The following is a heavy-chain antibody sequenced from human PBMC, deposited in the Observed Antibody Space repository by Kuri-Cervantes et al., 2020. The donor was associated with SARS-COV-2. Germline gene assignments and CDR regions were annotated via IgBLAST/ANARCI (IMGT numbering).Heavy chain of an antibody. D-gene: IGHD3-10*01. CDR1: GYTLTELS. J-gene: IGHJ6*02. V-gene: IGHV1-24*01. CDR2: FDPEDGET. Sequence: ASVKVSCKVSGYTLTELSMHWVRQAPGKGLGWMGGFDPEDGETIYAQKFQGRVTMTEDTSTDTAYMELRSLRSEDTAVYYCATVHYYGSGSYYYYYYGMDVWGQGTTVTVSS. CDR3: ATVHYYGSGSYYYYYYGMDV.